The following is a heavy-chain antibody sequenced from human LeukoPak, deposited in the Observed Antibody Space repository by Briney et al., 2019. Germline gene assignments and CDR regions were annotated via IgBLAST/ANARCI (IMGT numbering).Heavy chain of an antibody. CDR3: ARHMKTHHYGAGTYHYGMDV. J-gene: IGHJ6*02. D-gene: IGHD3-10*01. CDR2: IYYSGTT. CDR1: GGSISSSVSY. Sequence: NPSETLSLTCSVSGGSISSSVSYWGWIRQPPGKGLEWIGCIYYSGTTYYNPSLKSRVTMSVDTSKNQLSLQLTSVTAADTAVFFCARHMKTHHYGAGTYHYGMDVWGQGTTVTVSS. V-gene: IGHV4-39*01.